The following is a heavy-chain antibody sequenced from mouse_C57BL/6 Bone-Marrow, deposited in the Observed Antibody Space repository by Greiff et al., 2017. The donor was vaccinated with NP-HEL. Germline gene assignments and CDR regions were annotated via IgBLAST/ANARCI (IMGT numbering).Heavy chain of an antibody. Sequence: VQLQQSGPVLVKPGASVKMSCKASGYTFTDYYMNWVKQSHGKSLEWIGVINPYNGGTSYNQKFKGKATLTVDKSSSTAYMELNSLTSEDSAVYYCARRAHYYGSSWGYYFDYWGQGTTLTVSS. V-gene: IGHV1-19*01. CDR2: INPYNGGT. J-gene: IGHJ2*01. CDR1: GYTFTDYY. CDR3: ARRAHYYGSSWGYYFDY. D-gene: IGHD1-1*01.